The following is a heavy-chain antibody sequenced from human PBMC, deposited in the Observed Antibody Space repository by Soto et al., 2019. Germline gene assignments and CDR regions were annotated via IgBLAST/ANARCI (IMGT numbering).Heavy chain of an antibody. Sequence: QLQLQESGSGLVKPSQTLSLTCAVSGGSISSGGYSWSWIRQPPGKGLEWIGYIYHGGGTYYNPSLKSRVTIAVDSSKNQFSLKLSSVTAADTSVYYCPRGHSDSRLRVPNYYYYGRDVCGQGTTVTVSS. CDR3: PRGHSDSRLRVPNYYYYGRDV. CDR1: GGSISSGGYS. D-gene: IGHD4-17*01. CDR2: IYHGGGT. J-gene: IGHJ6*02. V-gene: IGHV4-30-2*01.